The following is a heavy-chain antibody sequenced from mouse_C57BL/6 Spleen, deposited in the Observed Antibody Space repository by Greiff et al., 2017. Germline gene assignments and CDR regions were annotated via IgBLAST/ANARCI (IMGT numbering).Heavy chain of an antibody. CDR3: TRPPIRWERGVYFDY. Sequence: QVQLQQSGAELVRPGASVTLSCKASGYTFTDYEMHWVKQTPVHGLEWIGAIDPETGGTAYNQKFKGKAILTADKSSSTAYMELRSLTSEDSAFYYCTRPPIRWERGVYFDYWGQGTTLTVSS. J-gene: IGHJ2*01. CDR1: GYTFTDYE. CDR2: IDPETGGT. V-gene: IGHV1-15*01. D-gene: IGHD4-1*01.